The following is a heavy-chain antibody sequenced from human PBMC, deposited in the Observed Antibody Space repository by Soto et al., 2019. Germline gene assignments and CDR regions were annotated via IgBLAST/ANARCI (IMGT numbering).Heavy chain of an antibody. CDR2: INHSGST. Sequence: QVQLQQWGAGLLKPSETLSLTCAVYGGSFSGYYWTWIRQPPGTGLEWIGEINHSGSTNYNPSLKSRVTISVDTSKIQFSLKLTSVTAADTAVYYCARDKIPGLFDYWGQGTLVTVSS. D-gene: IGHD2-21*01. J-gene: IGHJ4*02. CDR3: ARDKIPGLFDY. V-gene: IGHV4-34*01. CDR1: GGSFSGYY.